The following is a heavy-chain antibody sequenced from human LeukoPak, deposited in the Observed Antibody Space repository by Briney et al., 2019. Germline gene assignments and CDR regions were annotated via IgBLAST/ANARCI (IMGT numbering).Heavy chain of an antibody. J-gene: IGHJ4*02. Sequence: ASVKVSCKASGYTFTSYGISWVRQAPGQGLEWMGWINPNSGGTNYAQKFQGRVTMTRDTTITTAYMEVSRLRSDDTALYYCARSPHILTGENFDYWGQGTLVTVSS. D-gene: IGHD3-9*01. CDR3: ARSPHILTGENFDY. CDR2: INPNSGGT. V-gene: IGHV1-2*02. CDR1: GYTFTSYG.